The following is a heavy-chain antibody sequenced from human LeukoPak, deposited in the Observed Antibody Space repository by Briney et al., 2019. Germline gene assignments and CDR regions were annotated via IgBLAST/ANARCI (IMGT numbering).Heavy chain of an antibody. CDR1: GFTFSSYA. Sequence: PGGSLRLSCAASGFTFSSYAMSWVRQAPGKGLEWVSAISGSGGSTYYADSVKGRFTISRDNSKNTLYLQMNSLRAEDTAVYYCAKDSYYDSRGYYADYWGQGTLVTVSS. CDR3: AKDSYYDSRGYYADY. V-gene: IGHV3-23*01. J-gene: IGHJ4*02. D-gene: IGHD3-22*01. CDR2: ISGSGGST.